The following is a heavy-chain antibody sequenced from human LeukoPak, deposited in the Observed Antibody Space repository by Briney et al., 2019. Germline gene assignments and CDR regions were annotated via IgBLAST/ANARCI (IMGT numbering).Heavy chain of an antibody. Sequence: PSETLSLTCTVSGGSISSSSYYWGWIRQPPGKGLEWIGSIYYSGSTYYNPSLKSRVTISVDTSKNQFSLKLSSVTAADTAVYYCARRMWGSHHWYFDLWGRGTLVTVSS. CDR3: ARRMWGSHHWYFDL. D-gene: IGHD1-26*01. J-gene: IGHJ2*01. CDR2: IYYSGST. CDR1: GGSISSSSYY. V-gene: IGHV4-39*01.